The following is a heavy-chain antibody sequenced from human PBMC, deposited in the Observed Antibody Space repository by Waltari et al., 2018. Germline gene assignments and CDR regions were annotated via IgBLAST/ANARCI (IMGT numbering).Heavy chain of an antibody. CDR3: AREGARGGYSNYFHFDY. V-gene: IGHV1-3*01. Sequence: QVQLVQSGAEVKKPGASVKVSCKASGYTFTSYAMHWVRQAPGQRLEWMGWINAGNGNTKYSQKFQGRVTITRDTSASTAYMELSSLRSEDTAVYYCAREGARGGYSNYFHFDYWGQGTLVTVSS. CDR2: INAGNGNT. CDR1: GYTFTSYA. J-gene: IGHJ4*02. D-gene: IGHD4-4*01.